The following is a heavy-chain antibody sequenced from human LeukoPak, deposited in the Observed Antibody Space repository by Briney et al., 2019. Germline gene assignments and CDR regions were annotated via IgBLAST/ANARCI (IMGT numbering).Heavy chain of an antibody. Sequence: SETLSLTCTVSGGSISSSSYYWGWIRQPPGKGLEWIGSIYYSGSTYYNPSLKSRVTISVDTSKNQFSLKLSSVTAADTAVYYCARGRYSVPRYSVPAATYFDYWGQGTLVTVSS. V-gene: IGHV4-39*01. CDR2: IYYSGST. CDR1: GGSISSSSYY. CDR3: ARGRYSVPRYSVPAATYFDY. J-gene: IGHJ4*02. D-gene: IGHD2-2*01.